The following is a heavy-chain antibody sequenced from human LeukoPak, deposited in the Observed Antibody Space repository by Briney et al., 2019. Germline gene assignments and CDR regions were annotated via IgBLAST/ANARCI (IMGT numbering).Heavy chain of an antibody. V-gene: IGHV3-73*01. J-gene: IGHJ2*01. Sequence: PGGSLRLSCAASGFTFTGSAMHWVRQASGKGLEWVGRIRGKAYSYATAYAASVKGRFTISRDDSKNTTYLQMNSLKTEDTAVYYCTRRGYGDYVSYWYFDLWGRGTLVTVSS. CDR2: IRGKAYSYAT. CDR1: GFTFTGSA. CDR3: TRRGYGDYVSYWYFDL. D-gene: IGHD4-17*01.